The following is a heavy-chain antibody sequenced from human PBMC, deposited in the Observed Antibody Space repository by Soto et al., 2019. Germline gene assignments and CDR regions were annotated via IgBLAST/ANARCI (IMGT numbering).Heavy chain of an antibody. CDR3: ARGYGRNFDY. J-gene: IGHJ4*02. CDR2: ISSSGDT. Sequence: SETLSLTCAVSGGSISSDGYYWSWIRQPPGKGLEWIGYISSSGDTYYNPSLTSRVTISIDTSKNQFSLKLSSVTAADTAVYYCARGYGRNFDYWGQGTLVTVSS. V-gene: IGHV4-31*11. CDR1: GGSISSDGYY. D-gene: IGHD5-18*01.